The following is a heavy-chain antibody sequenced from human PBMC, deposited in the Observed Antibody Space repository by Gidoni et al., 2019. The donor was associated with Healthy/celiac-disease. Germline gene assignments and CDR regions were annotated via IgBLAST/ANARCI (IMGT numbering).Heavy chain of an antibody. CDR2: IIPILGIA. V-gene: IGHV1-69*09. D-gene: IGHD2-21*02. CDR3: ARGGDRLDY. J-gene: IGHJ4*02. Sequence: QVQLVQSGAEVKKHGSSVQVSCKASGGTFSSYASSWVRQAPGQGLEWMGRIIPILGIANYAQKFQGRVTITADKSTSTAYMELSSLRSEDTAVYYCARGGDRLDYWGQGTLVTVSS. CDR1: GGTFSSYA.